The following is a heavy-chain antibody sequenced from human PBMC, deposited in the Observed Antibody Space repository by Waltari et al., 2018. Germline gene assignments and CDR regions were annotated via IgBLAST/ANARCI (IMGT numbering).Heavy chain of an antibody. CDR1: GGPISSYY. J-gene: IGHJ5*02. V-gene: IGHV4-59*01. D-gene: IGHD3-10*01. Sequence: QVQLQESGPGLVKPSETLSLPCTVSGGPISSYYRTWIRQPPGKGLEWIGYIYYSGSTNYNPSLKSRVTISVDTSKNQFSLKLSSVTAADTAVYYCARVVTMRRNWFDPWGQGTLVTVSS. CDR2: IYYSGST. CDR3: ARVVTMRRNWFDP.